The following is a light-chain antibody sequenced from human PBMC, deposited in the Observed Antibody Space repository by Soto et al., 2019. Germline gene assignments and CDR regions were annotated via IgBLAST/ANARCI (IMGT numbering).Light chain of an antibody. J-gene: IGKJ5*01. CDR3: QQYGSSRDT. CDR1: QSISNNY. Sequence: EIVLTQSPGTLSLSPGERATLSCRAGQSISNNYLAWYQQKPGQAPRLVIYGASSRATGIPDRFSGSGSGTDFTLTISRLEPEDFALYYCQQYGSSRDTFGQGTRLEIK. CDR2: GAS. V-gene: IGKV3-20*01.